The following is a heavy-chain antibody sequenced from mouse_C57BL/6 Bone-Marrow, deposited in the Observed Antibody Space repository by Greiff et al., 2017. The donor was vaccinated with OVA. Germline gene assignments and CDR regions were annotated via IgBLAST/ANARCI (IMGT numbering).Heavy chain of an antibody. D-gene: IGHD2-5*01. CDR1: GYTFTSYG. J-gene: IGHJ3*01. V-gene: IGHV1-81*01. CDR2: IYPRSGNT. Sequence: VQLQQSGAELARPGASVKLSCKASGYTFTSYGISWVKQRTGQGLEWIGEIYPRSGNTYYNEKFKGKATLTADKSSSTAYMELRSLTSEDSAVYFCARGSNYEEAYWGQGTLVTVSA. CDR3: ARGSNYEEAY.